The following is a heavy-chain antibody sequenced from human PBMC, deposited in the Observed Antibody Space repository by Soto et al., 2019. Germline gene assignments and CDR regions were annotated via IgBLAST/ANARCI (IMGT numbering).Heavy chain of an antibody. CDR2: ISYDGSSK. V-gene: IGHV3-30*18. CDR1: GFTFSNYG. CDR3: VKGIGHSWALGY. D-gene: IGHD6-13*01. J-gene: IGHJ4*02. Sequence: QVQLVESGGGVVQPGRSLRLSCAASGFTFSNYGMYWVRQAPGKGLEWVAFISYDGSSKFYADPMKGRHTISRDNSKNTLYVHMHSLSAEDTAVYCCVKGIGHSWALGYWGQGTLVAVSS.